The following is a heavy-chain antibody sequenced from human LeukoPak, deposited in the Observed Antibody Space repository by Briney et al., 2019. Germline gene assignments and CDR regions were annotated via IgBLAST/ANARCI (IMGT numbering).Heavy chain of an antibody. D-gene: IGHD5-12*01. CDR3: ARDDSGYEKLLNNWFDP. J-gene: IGHJ5*02. Sequence: GASVKVSCKASGYTFTGYYMHWVRQAPGQGLEWMGWINPNSGGTNYAQKFQGRVTMTRDTSISTAYMELSRLRSDDTAVYYCARDDSGYEKLLNNWFDPWGQGTLVTVSS. V-gene: IGHV1-2*02. CDR1: GYTFTGYY. CDR2: INPNSGGT.